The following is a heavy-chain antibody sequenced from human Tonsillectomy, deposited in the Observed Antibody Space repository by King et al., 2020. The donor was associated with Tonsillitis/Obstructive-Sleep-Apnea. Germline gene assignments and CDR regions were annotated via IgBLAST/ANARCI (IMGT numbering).Heavy chain of an antibody. CDR1: GGSFSGYY. V-gene: IGHV4-34*01. CDR3: ARGCGGDCSHYYYYGMDV. J-gene: IGHJ6*02. Sequence: VQLQQWGAGLLKPSETLSLTCAVYGGSFSGYYWSWIRQPPGKGLEWIGEINHSGSTNYNPSLKSRVTISVDTSKNQFSLKLSSVTAADTAVYYCARGCGGDCSHYYYYGMDVWGQGTTVTVSS. CDR2: INHSGST. D-gene: IGHD2-21*02.